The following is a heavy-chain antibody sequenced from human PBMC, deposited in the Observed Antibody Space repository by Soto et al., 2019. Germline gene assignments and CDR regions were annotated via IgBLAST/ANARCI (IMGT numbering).Heavy chain of an antibody. J-gene: IGHJ6*02. Sequence: QVQLVQSGAEVKKPGASVKVSCKSSGYTFSMSGISWVRQAPGQGLEWMGWISGYNGNTNYEQKFQDRVTMTTDTTTTTAYMELRTLRSDDTAVYYCASEGPRPYYYYGMDVWGQGTTVTVSS. CDR1: GYTFSMSG. V-gene: IGHV1-18*01. CDR3: ASEGPRPYYYYGMDV. CDR2: ISGYNGNT.